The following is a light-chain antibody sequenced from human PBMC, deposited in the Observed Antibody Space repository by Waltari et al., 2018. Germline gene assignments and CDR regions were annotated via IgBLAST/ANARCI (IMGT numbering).Light chain of an antibody. CDR3: QQYYVMPPT. J-gene: IGKJ1*01. CDR1: QSVLFSSNNKNY. V-gene: IGKV4-1*01. CDR2: WAS. Sequence: DIVMTQSPDSLAVSLGERATINCQSSQSVLFSSNNKNYLAWYQQKPGKPPRLLIYWASSRESGVPDRFSGSGSETDFTLTIGSLQAEDVAVYYCQQYYVMPPTFGQGTKVEIK.